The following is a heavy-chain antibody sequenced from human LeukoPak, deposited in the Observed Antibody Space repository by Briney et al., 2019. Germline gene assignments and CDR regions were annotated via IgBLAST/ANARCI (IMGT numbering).Heavy chain of an antibody. Sequence: GASVKVSCKASGGTFSSYAISWVRQAPGQGLEWMGRIIPIFGTANYAQKFQGRVTITTDESTSTAYMELSSLRSEDTAVYYCARGTTDDGPGYWGQGTLVTVSS. D-gene: IGHD1-1*01. CDR1: GGTFSSYA. J-gene: IGHJ4*02. V-gene: IGHV1-69*05. CDR3: ARGTTDDGPGY. CDR2: IIPIFGTA.